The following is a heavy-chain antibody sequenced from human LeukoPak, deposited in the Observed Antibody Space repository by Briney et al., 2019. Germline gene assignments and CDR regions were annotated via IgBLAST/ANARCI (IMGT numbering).Heavy chain of an antibody. J-gene: IGHJ5*02. V-gene: IGHV1-8*01. Sequence: ASVKVSCKASGYTFTNFDINRVRQATGQGLEWMGWMNPNSGNTGYAQKFQGRVTMTRNTSISTAYMELSSLRSEDTAVYYCARGRMVRGVTWWFDPWGQGTLVTVSS. D-gene: IGHD3-10*01. CDR1: GYTFTNFD. CDR2: MNPNSGNT. CDR3: ARGRMVRGVTWWFDP.